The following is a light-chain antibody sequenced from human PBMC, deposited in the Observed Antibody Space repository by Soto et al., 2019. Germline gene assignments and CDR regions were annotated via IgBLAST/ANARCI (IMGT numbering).Light chain of an antibody. Sequence: EIMMTQSPDTLSVSPGGRATLSCRASQSVKSNLAWYQQKPGQAPRLLIHGASTRATGIPARFSGSGSGTEFTLIISSLQSEDFAVYYCQRYTQWPRTFGQGTKVDIK. CDR3: QRYTQWPRT. V-gene: IGKV3-15*01. J-gene: IGKJ1*01. CDR2: GAS. CDR1: QSVKSN.